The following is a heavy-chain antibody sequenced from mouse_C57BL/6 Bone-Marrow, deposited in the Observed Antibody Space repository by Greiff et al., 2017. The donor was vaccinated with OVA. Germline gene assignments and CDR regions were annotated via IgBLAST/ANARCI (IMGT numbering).Heavy chain of an antibody. J-gene: IGHJ1*03. Sequence: EVQLVESGGGLVQPGGSLKLSCAASGFTFSDYYMYWVRQTPEKRLEWVAYISNGGGSTYYPDTVKGRFTISRDNAKNTLYLQMSRLKSEDTAMYYCARHEDYEGYFDVWGTGTTVTVSS. CDR1: GFTFSDYY. CDR2: ISNGGGST. CDR3: ARHEDYEGYFDV. D-gene: IGHD1-1*01. V-gene: IGHV5-12*01.